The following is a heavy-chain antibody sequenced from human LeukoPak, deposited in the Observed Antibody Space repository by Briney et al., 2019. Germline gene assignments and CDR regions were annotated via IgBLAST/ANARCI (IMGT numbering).Heavy chain of an antibody. V-gene: IGHV4-34*01. CDR3: ARLTGYSNYGRFDY. Sequence: SGTLSLTCAVYGGSFSGYYWSWIRQPPGKGLEWIGEINHRGSTNYNPSLKSRVTISVDTSKNQFSLKLSSVTAADTAVYYCARLTGYSNYGRFDYWGQGTLVTVSS. CDR2: INHRGST. D-gene: IGHD4-11*01. J-gene: IGHJ4*02. CDR1: GGSFSGYY.